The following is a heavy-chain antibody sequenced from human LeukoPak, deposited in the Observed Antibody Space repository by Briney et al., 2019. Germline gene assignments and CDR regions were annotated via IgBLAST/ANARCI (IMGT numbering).Heavy chain of an antibody. CDR3: ARDPGVRGYSYGYDY. CDR1: GYSISSGYY. D-gene: IGHD5-18*01. Sequence: SETLSLTCTVSGYSISSGYYWGWIRQPPGKGLEWIGSIYHSGSTYYNPSLKSRVTISVDTSKDHFSLKLSAVTAADTAVYYCARDPGVRGYSYGYDYWGQGTLVTVSS. J-gene: IGHJ4*02. CDR2: IYHSGST. V-gene: IGHV4-38-2*02.